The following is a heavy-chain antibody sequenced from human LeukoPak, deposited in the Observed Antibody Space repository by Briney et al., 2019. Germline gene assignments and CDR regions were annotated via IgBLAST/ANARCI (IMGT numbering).Heavy chain of an antibody. CDR3: VRDLDLGGYSSFEF. D-gene: IGHD4-23*01. CDR2: IKSDGSSS. Sequence: PGGSLRLSCAASGCTFSSYFWMHWVRQAPGKGLVWVSRIKSDGSSSTYADSVKGRFTISRDNAKNSLYLQMNTLRAEDTAVYFCVRDLDLGGYSSFEFWGQGTLVTVSS. V-gene: IGHV3-74*01. J-gene: IGHJ4*02. CDR1: GCTFSSYFW.